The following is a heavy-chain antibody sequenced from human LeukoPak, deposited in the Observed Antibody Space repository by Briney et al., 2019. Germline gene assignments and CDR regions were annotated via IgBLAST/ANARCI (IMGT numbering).Heavy chain of an antibody. CDR3: VTGLYDSPDDAFDI. Sequence: ASVKVSCKVSGYTLTELSMHWVRQAPGKGLEWMGGFDPEDGETIYAQKFQGRVTMTEDTSTDTAYMELSSLRSEDTAVYYCVTGLYDSPDDAFDIWGQGTMVTVSS. V-gene: IGHV1-24*01. J-gene: IGHJ3*02. CDR2: FDPEDGET. CDR1: GYTLTELS. D-gene: IGHD5/OR15-5a*01.